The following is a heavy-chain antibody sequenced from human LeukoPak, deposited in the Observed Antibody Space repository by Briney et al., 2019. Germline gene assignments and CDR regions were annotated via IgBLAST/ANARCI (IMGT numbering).Heavy chain of an antibody. D-gene: IGHD6-19*01. CDR1: GGSISSSSYY. V-gene: IGHV4-39*01. CDR3: ARQPGKQWLDTRYYFDY. J-gene: IGHJ4*02. Sequence: PSETLSLTCTVSGGSISSSSYYWGWIRQPPGKGLEWIGSIYYSGSTYYNPSLKSRVTISVDTSKNQFSLKLSSVTAADTAVYYCARQPGKQWLDTRYYFDYWGQGTLVTVSS. CDR2: IYYSGST.